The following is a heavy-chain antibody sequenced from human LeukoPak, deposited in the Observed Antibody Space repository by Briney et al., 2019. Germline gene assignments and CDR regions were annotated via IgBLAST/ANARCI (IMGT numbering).Heavy chain of an antibody. CDR2: IWYDGSSK. D-gene: IGHD3-22*01. CDR1: GFTFSSYG. CDR3: ARDRTYYYDSSGDYYFDY. Sequence: PGGSLRLSCAASGFTFSSYGMHWVRQTPGKGLEWVAVIWYDGSSKYYADSVKGRFTISRDNSKNTLYLQMNSLRAEDTAVYYCARDRTYYYDSSGDYYFDYWGQGTLVTVSS. J-gene: IGHJ4*02. V-gene: IGHV3-33*01.